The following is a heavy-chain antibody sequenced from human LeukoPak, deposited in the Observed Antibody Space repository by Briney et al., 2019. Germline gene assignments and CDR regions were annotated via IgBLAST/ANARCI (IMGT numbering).Heavy chain of an antibody. V-gene: IGHV3-7*03. CDR1: GFTFSSHW. J-gene: IGHJ4*02. Sequence: PGGSLRLSCAASGFTFSSHWISWVRQAPGKGLEWVAHINQDGSQKYYVDSVEGRFAISRDNAKNSLFLQMSGLRAEDTAVYYCARETGRLLYRWGQGTLVTVSS. D-gene: IGHD2-2*02. CDR3: ARETGRLLYR. CDR2: INQDGSQK.